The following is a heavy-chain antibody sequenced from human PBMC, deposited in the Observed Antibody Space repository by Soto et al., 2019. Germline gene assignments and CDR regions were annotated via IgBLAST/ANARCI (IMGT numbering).Heavy chain of an antibody. CDR3: AKDWWELLGITDY. V-gene: IGHV1-18*01. CDR1: GYTFTSYG. CDR2: ISAYNGNT. D-gene: IGHD1-26*01. Sequence: ASVKVSCKASGYTFTSYGISWVRQAPGQGLEWMGWISAYNGNTNYAQKLQGRVTMTTDTSTSTAYKELRSLRSDDTAVYYCAKDWWELLGITDYWGQGTLVTVSS. J-gene: IGHJ4*02.